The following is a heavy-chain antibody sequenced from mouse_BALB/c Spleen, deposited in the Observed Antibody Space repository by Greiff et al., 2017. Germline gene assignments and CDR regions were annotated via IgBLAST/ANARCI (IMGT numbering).Heavy chain of an antibody. CDR3: ARHAYYGNYGYYAMDY. Sequence: EVHLVESGGGLVQPGGSLKLSCAASGFTFSSYTMSWVRQTPEKRLEWVAYISNGGGSTYYPDTVQGRFTISRDNAKNTLYLQMSSLKSDDTAMYYCARHAYYGNYGYYAMDYWGQGTSVTVSS. CDR1: GFTFSSYT. V-gene: IGHV5-12-2*01. CDR2: ISNGGGST. D-gene: IGHD2-10*01. J-gene: IGHJ4*01.